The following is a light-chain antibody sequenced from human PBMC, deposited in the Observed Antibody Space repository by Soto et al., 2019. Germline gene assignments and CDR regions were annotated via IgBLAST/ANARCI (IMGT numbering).Light chain of an antibody. CDR1: ESISSW. CDR2: KAS. J-gene: IGKJ1*01. CDR3: QQYNSYSWT. V-gene: IGKV1-5*03. Sequence: DIQMTQSPPTLSASAGDRVTITCRASESISSWLAWYQQKPGKAPKLLMYKASSLESGVPSRFSGSGSGTEFTLTISSPQPDDFATYYCQQYNSYSWTFGQGTKVDIK.